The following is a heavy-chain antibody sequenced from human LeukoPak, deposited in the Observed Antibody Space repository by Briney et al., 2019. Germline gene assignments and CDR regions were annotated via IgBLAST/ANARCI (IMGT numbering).Heavy chain of an antibody. J-gene: IGHJ6*03. D-gene: IGHD6-19*01. CDR2: INHSGST. V-gene: IGHV4-34*01. Sequence: SETLSLTCAVSGGSFDAYYWTWIRQPPGKGLEWIGEINHSGSTNYKHSLKSRFTISVDRSKNQFSLKVTSLTDADTAVYYCARLAATYSSHSDVYYYMDVWGKGTMVTVSS. CDR3: ARLAATYSSHSDVYYYMDV. CDR1: GGSFDAYY.